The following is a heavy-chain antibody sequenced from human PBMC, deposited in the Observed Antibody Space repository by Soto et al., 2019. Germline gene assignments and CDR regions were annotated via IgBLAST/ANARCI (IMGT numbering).Heavy chain of an antibody. V-gene: IGHV1-2*04. CDR3: ARSAVAGRFDP. CDR2: INPNSGGT. D-gene: IGHD6-19*01. J-gene: IGHJ5*02. Sequence: GASVKVSCKASGYTFTGYYMHWVRQAPGQGLGWMGWINPNSGGTNYAQKFQGWVTMTRDTSISTAYMELSRLRSDDTAVYYCARSAVAGRFDPWGQGTLVTVSS. CDR1: GYTFTGYY.